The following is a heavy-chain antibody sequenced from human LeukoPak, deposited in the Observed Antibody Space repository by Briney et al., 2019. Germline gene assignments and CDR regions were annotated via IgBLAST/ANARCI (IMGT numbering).Heavy chain of an antibody. J-gene: IGHJ5*02. Sequence: GGSLRLSCAASGFTFSSYGMHWVRQAPGKGLEWVAFIKYDGSNKHNAESVKGRFTISRDNSKNTLYLQMNSLRAEDTAVYYCAKAYTTGLEPWGQGTLVTVSS. V-gene: IGHV3-30*02. CDR1: GFTFSSYG. CDR2: IKYDGSNK. CDR3: AKAYTTGLEP. D-gene: IGHD4-17*01.